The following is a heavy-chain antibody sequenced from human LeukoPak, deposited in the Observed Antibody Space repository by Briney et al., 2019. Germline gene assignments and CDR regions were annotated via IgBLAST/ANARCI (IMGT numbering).Heavy chain of an antibody. CDR1: AFTFSIYS. Sequence: GGSLRLFWAVSAFTFSIYSMNWVRPAQGKGLDWVSSISSSSRYIYYADSVKGRFTISRNDAKNSLYLQMNSLRAEDTAVYYCARDLFPSTTAYFDYWGQGTLVTVSS. D-gene: IGHD4-11*01. CDR3: ARDLFPSTTAYFDY. J-gene: IGHJ4*02. V-gene: IGHV3-21*01. CDR2: ISSSSRYI.